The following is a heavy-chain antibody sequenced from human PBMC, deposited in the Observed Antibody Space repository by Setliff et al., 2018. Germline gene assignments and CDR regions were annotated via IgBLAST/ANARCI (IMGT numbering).Heavy chain of an antibody. CDR3: SRDPNGDYVGAFDP. CDR2: ITVSGHST. V-gene: IGHV3-23*01. D-gene: IGHD4-17*01. CDR1: AFTFNEYA. J-gene: IGHJ5*02. Sequence: GGSLRLSCAASAFTFNEYAVTWLRQAPGKGLEWVSSITVSGHSTYADSVKGRFSISRDNSRNTLYLQMNSLRAEDTASYFCSRDPNGDYVGAFDPWGQGILVTVSS.